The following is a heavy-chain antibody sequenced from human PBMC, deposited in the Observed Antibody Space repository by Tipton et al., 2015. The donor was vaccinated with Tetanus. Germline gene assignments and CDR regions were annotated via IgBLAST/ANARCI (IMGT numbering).Heavy chain of an antibody. J-gene: IGHJ4*02. CDR2: IYFTGTT. CDR3: ARSTGSGNYFDN. D-gene: IGHD3-10*01. CDR1: GDSISSGDFY. Sequence: TLSLTCTVSGDSISSGDFYWSRIRQHPGKGLEWIGYIYFTGTTYYNPSLESRLTISIDTSKSQFSLKLSSVTAADTAVYYCARSTGSGNYFDNWGQGILVAVSS. V-gene: IGHV4-31*03.